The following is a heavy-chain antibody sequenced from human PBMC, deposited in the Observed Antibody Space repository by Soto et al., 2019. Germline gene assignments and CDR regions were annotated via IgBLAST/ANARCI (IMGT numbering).Heavy chain of an antibody. Sequence: SVKVSCKASGGTFSSYAISWVRQAPGQGLEWMGGIIPIFGTANYAQKFQGRVTITADESTSTAYMELSSLRSEDAAVYYCASSFYGSGSYSMRYFDYWGQGTLVTVSS. J-gene: IGHJ4*02. CDR1: GGTFSSYA. CDR3: ASSFYGSGSYSMRYFDY. CDR2: IIPIFGTA. D-gene: IGHD3-10*01. V-gene: IGHV1-69*13.